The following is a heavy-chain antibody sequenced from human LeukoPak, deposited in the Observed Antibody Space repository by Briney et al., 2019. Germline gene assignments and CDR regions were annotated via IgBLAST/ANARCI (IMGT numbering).Heavy chain of an antibody. Sequence: GGSLRLSCAASGFTFDSYGMHWVRQAPGKGLQWVAIIWYDGSNEYYADSVKGRFTISRHNAKNTLYLQMNSLRAEDTAVYYCARDRRREAYKPYFFDIWGQGTTVTVSS. CDR2: IWYDGSNE. CDR1: GFTFDSYG. CDR3: ARDRRREAYKPYFFDI. V-gene: IGHV3-33*01. D-gene: IGHD1-1*01. J-gene: IGHJ3*02.